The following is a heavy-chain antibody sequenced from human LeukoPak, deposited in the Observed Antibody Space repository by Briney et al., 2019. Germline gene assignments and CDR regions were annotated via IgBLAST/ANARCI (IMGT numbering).Heavy chain of an antibody. CDR1: GGSISSYY. CDR3: ARGGTLYSGRPSDY. CDR2: INHSGST. Sequence: SETLSLTCTVSGGSISSYYWSWIRQPPGKGLEWIGEINHSGSTNYNPSLKGRVTISVDTSKNQFSLKLSSVTAADTAVYYCARGGTLYSGRPSDYWGQGTLVTVSS. V-gene: IGHV4-34*01. J-gene: IGHJ4*02. D-gene: IGHD1-26*01.